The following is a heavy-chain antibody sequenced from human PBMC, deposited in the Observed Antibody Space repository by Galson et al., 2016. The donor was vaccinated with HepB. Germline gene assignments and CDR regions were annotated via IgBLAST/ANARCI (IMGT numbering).Heavy chain of an antibody. CDR3: ASLFYSSSWYKRWFDP. CDR2: IYYSGST. V-gene: IGHV4-59*05. Sequence: LRLSCAASGFTVSRNDMSWVRQAPGKGLEWIGSIYYSGSTYYNPSLKSRVTISVDTSKNQFSLKLSSVTAADTAVYYCASLFYSSSWYKRWFDPWGQGTLVTVSS. D-gene: IGHD6-13*01. CDR1: GFTVSRND. J-gene: IGHJ5*02.